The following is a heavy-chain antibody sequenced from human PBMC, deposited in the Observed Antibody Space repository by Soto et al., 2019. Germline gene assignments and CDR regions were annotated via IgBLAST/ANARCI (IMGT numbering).Heavy chain of an antibody. D-gene: IGHD6-13*01. J-gene: IGHJ4*02. CDR2: ISGSGGST. Sequence: EVQLLESGGGLVQPGGSLRLSCAASGFTFSSYAMSWVRQAPGKGLEWVSAISGSGGSTYYADSVKGRFTISRDNSKNTLYLQMNSLRAEVTAVYYCAKDFSSSWYSFSSDGWGQGTLVTVSS. CDR3: AKDFSSSWYSFSSDG. V-gene: IGHV3-23*01. CDR1: GFTFSSYA.